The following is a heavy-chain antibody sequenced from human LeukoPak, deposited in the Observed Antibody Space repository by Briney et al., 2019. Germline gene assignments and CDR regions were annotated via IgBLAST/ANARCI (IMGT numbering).Heavy chain of an antibody. V-gene: IGHV4-61*02. J-gene: IGHJ3*02. CDR1: GGSISSGSYY. Sequence: PSETLSLTCTVSGGSISSGSYYWRWIRQPAGKGLEWIGRIYTSGSTNYNPSLKSRFTISVDTSKNQFSLKLSSVTAADTAVYYCARGRETQDAFDIWGQGTMVTVSS. D-gene: IGHD1-26*01. CDR2: IYTSGST. CDR3: ARGRETQDAFDI.